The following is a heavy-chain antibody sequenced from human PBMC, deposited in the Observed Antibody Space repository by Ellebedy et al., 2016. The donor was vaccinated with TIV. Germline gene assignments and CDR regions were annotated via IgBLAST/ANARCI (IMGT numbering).Heavy chain of an antibody. J-gene: IGHJ5*02. V-gene: IGHV3-30*02. CDR1: GFTFSSYG. CDR3: AKDLFADPTVTTSP. D-gene: IGHD4-17*01. Sequence: GESLKISCAASGFTFSSYGMHWVRQAPGKGLEWVAFIRYDGSNKYYADSVKGRFTISRDNSKNTLYLQMNSLRAEDTAVYYCAKDLFADPTVTTSPWGQGTLVTVSS. CDR2: IRYDGSNK.